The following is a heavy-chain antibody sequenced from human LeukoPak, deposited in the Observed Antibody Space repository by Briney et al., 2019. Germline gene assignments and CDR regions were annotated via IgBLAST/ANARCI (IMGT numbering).Heavy chain of an antibody. CDR1: GGSISSYY. J-gene: IGHJ4*02. CDR2: IYYTGST. CDR3: ARVSFGYGYFDY. D-gene: IGHD5-18*01. V-gene: IGHV4-59*08. Sequence: SETLSLTCTVSGGSISSYYWSWIRQPPGKGLEWIGYIYYTGSTNYNPSLNSRVTLSVDTSKNHFSLKLTSETAADTAFYYCARVSFGYGYFDYWGQGTLVTVSS.